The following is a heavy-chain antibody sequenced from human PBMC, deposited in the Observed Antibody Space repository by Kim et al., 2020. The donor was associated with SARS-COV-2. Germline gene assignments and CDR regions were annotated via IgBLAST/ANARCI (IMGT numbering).Heavy chain of an antibody. J-gene: IGHJ3*02. D-gene: IGHD3-10*01. CDR3: ARPLFWFGTGLDI. CDR1: GGSFSGYY. Sequence: SQTLSLTCAVYGGSFSGYYWSWIRQPPGKGLEWIAEINHSGSTNYNPSLKSRVTISVDTSKNQFSLKLSSVTAADTAVYYCARPLFWFGTGLDIWGQGTMVTVSS. CDR2: INHSGST. V-gene: IGHV4-34*01.